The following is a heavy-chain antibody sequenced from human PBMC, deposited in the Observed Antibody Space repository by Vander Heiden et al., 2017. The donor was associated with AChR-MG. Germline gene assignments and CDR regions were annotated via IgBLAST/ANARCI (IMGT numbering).Heavy chain of an antibody. V-gene: IGHV3-30-3*01. Sequence: QVQLVESGGGVVQPGRSLRLSCAASAFTFSCYAMHWVRQAPGKGLEWVAVISYDGSNKYYADSVKGRFTISRDNSKNTLHLQMNSLRAEDTAVYYCARSLYSSGWFSYYFDYWGQGTLVTVSS. CDR2: ISYDGSNK. J-gene: IGHJ4*02. D-gene: IGHD6-19*01. CDR1: AFTFSCYA. CDR3: ARSLYSSGWFSYYFDY.